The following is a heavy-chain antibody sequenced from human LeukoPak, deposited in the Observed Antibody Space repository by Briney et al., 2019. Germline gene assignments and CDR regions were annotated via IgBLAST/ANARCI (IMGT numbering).Heavy chain of an antibody. CDR2: ISGYRGNTK. D-gene: IGHD5-12*01. CDR3: ARSDLATITAGPFEY. Sequence: ASVTVSCKASGYTFTNYGITWVRQAPGQGLEWMGWISGYRGNTKKYAQNFQGRVTTTIDTSTSTAYMDLRSLRSDDTAIYFCARSDLATITAGPFEYWGQGTLVAVSS. CDR1: GYTFTNYG. V-gene: IGHV1-18*01. J-gene: IGHJ4*02.